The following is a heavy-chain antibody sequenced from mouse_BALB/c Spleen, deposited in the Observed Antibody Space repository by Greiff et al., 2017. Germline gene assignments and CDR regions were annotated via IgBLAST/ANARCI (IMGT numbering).Heavy chain of an antibody. D-gene: IGHD2-4*01. CDR3: ARALYDYGGLMDY. CDR2: IDPANGNT. Sequence: EVQLQQSGAELVKPGASVKLSCTASGFNIKDTYMHWVKQRPEQGLEWIGRIDPANGNTKYDPKFQGKATITADTSSNTAYLQLSSLTSEDTAVYYCARALYDYGGLMDYWGRGTSVTVSS. CDR1: GFNIKDTY. J-gene: IGHJ4*01. V-gene: IGHV14-3*02.